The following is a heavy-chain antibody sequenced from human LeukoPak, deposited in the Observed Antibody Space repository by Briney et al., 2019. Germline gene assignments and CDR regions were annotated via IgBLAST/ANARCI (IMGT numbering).Heavy chain of an antibody. J-gene: IGHJ6*02. CDR2: INPNSGGT. CDR3: ARGHSSSSPSKWYYGMDV. Sequence: ASVKVSCTASGYTFTGYYMHWVRQAPGQGLEWMGWINPNSGGTNYAQKFQGRVTMTRDTSISTAYMELSRLRSDDTAVYYCARGHSSSSPSKWYYGMDVWGQGTTVTVSS. V-gene: IGHV1-2*02. D-gene: IGHD6-13*01. CDR1: GYTFTGYY.